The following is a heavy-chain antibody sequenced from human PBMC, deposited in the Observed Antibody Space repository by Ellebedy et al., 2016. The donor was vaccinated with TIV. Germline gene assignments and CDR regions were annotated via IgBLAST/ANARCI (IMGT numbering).Heavy chain of an antibody. CDR1: GGSVSSTRYY. J-gene: IGHJ4*02. V-gene: IGHV4-39*01. Sequence: MPSETLFLTCSVSGGSVSSTRYYWAWIRQPPGKGLEYIGSVYYSGSPYSNPSFKSRVTPSADTSKNQFSLNLRTVTAADTAVYYCARTDPWQPIDDWGQGILVSVSS. CDR2: VYYSGSP. D-gene: IGHD2-21*02. CDR3: ARTDPWQPIDD.